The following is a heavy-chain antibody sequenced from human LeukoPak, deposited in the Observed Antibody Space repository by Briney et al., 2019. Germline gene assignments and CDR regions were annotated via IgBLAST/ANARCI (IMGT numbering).Heavy chain of an antibody. CDR3: AREVADYDSSGYYSSGDWFDP. CDR1: GGSISSGGYY. Sequence: SETLSLTCTVSGGSISSGGYYWSWIRQHPGKGLERIGYIYYSGSTYYNPSLKSRVTISVDTSKNQFSLKLSSVTAADTAVYYCAREVADYDSSGYYSSGDWFDPWGQGTLVTVSS. CDR2: IYYSGST. J-gene: IGHJ5*02. V-gene: IGHV4-31*03. D-gene: IGHD3-22*01.